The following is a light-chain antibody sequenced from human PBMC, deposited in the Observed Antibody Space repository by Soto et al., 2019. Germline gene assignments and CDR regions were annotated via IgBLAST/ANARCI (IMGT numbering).Light chain of an antibody. CDR3: QRYNSYPLT. Sequence: DLQMTQSPSTLSASVGDRVTITCRASQSISTWLAWYQQKPGKAPKLLIYKASGLASGVPSTFSGSGSGTEFTLTISSLQPDDFATYYCQRYNSYPLTFGGGTKVEIK. J-gene: IGKJ4*01. CDR2: KAS. CDR1: QSISTW. V-gene: IGKV1-5*03.